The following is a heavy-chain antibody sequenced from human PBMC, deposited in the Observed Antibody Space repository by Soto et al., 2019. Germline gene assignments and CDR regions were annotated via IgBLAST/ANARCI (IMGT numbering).Heavy chain of an antibody. J-gene: IGHJ4*02. V-gene: IGHV1-58*01. CDR1: GFTFTSSA. CDR3: AAGLDYYDSSGWGYYFDY. D-gene: IGHD3-22*01. Sequence: GASVKVSCKASGFTFTSSAVQWVRQARGQRLERIGWIVVGSGNTNYAQKFQERVAITRDMSTSTAYMELSSLRSEDTAVYYCAAGLDYYDSSGWGYYFDYWGQGTLVTVSS. CDR2: IVVGSGNT.